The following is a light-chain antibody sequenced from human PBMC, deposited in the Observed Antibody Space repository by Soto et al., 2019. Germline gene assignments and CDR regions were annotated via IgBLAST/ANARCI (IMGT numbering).Light chain of an antibody. CDR3: QQYNNWPRWT. Sequence: DIQMTQSPSTLSASVGDRLTISCRESQSISRWLAWYPQTPGKAHKLLSYDASSLESGVPSRFSGSGSGTEFTLTISSLQSEDLAVYYCQQYNNWPRWTFGQGTKVDIK. CDR1: QSISRW. V-gene: IGKV1-5*01. CDR2: DAS. J-gene: IGKJ1*01.